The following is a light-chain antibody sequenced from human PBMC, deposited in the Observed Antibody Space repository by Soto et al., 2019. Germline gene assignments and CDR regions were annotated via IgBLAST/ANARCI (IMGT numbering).Light chain of an antibody. V-gene: IGKV3-20*01. J-gene: IGKJ1*01. CDR2: DTS. CDR3: QHYNNWPWT. Sequence: EFVLTQSPGTLSLSPGERATLSCRASQSLTNSFIAWYQQKPGQAPRLLIYDTSSRASGIPDRFSGSGSGTDFNLTISRLEPEDFAVFYCQHYNNWPWTFGQGTKVDIK. CDR1: QSLTNSF.